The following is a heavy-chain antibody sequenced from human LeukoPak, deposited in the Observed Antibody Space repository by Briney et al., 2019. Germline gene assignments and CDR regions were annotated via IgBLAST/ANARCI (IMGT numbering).Heavy chain of an antibody. J-gene: IGHJ4*02. D-gene: IGHD2-2*01. CDR2: ISSSSYHI. CDR3: AGGSSTSSYYFDY. V-gene: IGHV3-21*04. Sequence: GGSLRLSCAGSGFTVSTNYMNWVRQAPGKGLEWVSSISSSSYHIYYADSIKGRFTISRDNAKNSLYLQMDSLRAEDTAVYYCAGGSSTSSYYFDYWGQGTLVTVSS. CDR1: GFTVSTNY.